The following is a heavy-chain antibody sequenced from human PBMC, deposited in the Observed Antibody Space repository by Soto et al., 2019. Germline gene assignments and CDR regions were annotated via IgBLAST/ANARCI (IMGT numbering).Heavy chain of an antibody. V-gene: IGHV4-59*01. Sequence: QVQLQESGPGLVKPSETLSLTCTVSGGSISSYYWSWIRQPPGKGLEWIGYIYYSGSTNYNPSLKRRVTISVDTSKNQFPLKLSSVTAADTAVYYCARGGYSSSWYHPYFDYWGQGTLVTVSS. CDR3: ARGGYSSSWYHPYFDY. D-gene: IGHD6-13*01. CDR2: IYYSGST. J-gene: IGHJ4*02. CDR1: GGSISSYY.